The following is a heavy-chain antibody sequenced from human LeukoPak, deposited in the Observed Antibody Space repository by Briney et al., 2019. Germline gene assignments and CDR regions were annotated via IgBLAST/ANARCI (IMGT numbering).Heavy chain of an antibody. CDR2: ISYDGSNK. CDR3: AKDRRTWPYYYYGMDV. J-gene: IGHJ6*02. CDR1: GFTFSSYG. D-gene: IGHD1-1*01. Sequence: GGSLRLSCAASGFTFSSYGMHWVRQAPGKGLEWVAVISYDGSNKYYADSVKGRFTISRDNSKNTLYLQMNSLRAEDTAVYYCAKDRRTWPYYYYGMDVWGQGTTVTVSS. V-gene: IGHV3-30*18.